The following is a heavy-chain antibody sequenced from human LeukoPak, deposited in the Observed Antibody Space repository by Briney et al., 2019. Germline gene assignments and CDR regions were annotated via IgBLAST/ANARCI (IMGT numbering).Heavy chain of an antibody. D-gene: IGHD3-10*01. J-gene: IGHJ4*02. CDR3: ARDYYDGSGSYFDY. Sequence: SETLSLTCAVSGGSLSSGGYSWSWIRQPPGKGLEWLGYICHSGSTYYNPSLKGRVTISVDRSKNQFSLKLSSVTAADTAVYYCARDYYDGSGSYFDYWGQGTLVTVSS. CDR1: GGSLSSGGYS. CDR2: ICHSGST. V-gene: IGHV4-30-2*01.